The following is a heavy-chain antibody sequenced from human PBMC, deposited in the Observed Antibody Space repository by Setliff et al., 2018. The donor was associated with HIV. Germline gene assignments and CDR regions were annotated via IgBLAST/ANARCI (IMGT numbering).Heavy chain of an antibody. V-gene: IGHV1-2*02. D-gene: IGHD1-26*01. CDR2: INLNSGGT. CDR1: GDTFTGYY. CDR3: ARDRLSYNFYYYGMDV. Sequence: GASVKVSCKAPGDTFTGYYMHWVRQAPGQGLEWMGWINLNSGGTNYAQKFQGRVIMTRDTSISTAYMQLSRLRSDDTAVYYCARDRLSYNFYYYGMDVWGQGTTVTVSS. J-gene: IGHJ6*02.